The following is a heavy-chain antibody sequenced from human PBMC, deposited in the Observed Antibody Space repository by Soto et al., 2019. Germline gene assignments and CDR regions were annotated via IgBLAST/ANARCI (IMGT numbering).Heavy chain of an antibody. V-gene: IGHV3-23*01. Sequence: GSLRLSCEASGFTFIRYAMSWVRQAPGKGLEWVSAISGSGGSTYYADSVKGRFTISRDNSKNTLYLQMNSLRAEDTAVYYCAKIPLDIVAPWYFDYWGQGTLVTVSS. D-gene: IGHD5-12*01. J-gene: IGHJ4*02. CDR2: ISGSGGST. CDR1: GFTFIRYA. CDR3: AKIPLDIVAPWYFDY.